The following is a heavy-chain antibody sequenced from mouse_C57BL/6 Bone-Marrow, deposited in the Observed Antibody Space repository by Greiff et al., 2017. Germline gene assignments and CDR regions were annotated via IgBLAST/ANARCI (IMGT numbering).Heavy chain of an antibody. CDR3: ARAYYSNPTSWYFDV. CDR2: IDPSDSYT. J-gene: IGHJ1*03. CDR1: GYTFTSYW. D-gene: IGHD2-5*01. V-gene: IGHV1-59*01. Sequence: QVQLQQPGAELVRPGTSVTLSCKASGYTFTSYWMHWVKQRPGQGLEWIGVIDPSDSYTNYNQKFKGKATLTVDTSSSTAYMQLSSLTSEDSAVYYCARAYYSNPTSWYFDVWGTGTTVTVSS.